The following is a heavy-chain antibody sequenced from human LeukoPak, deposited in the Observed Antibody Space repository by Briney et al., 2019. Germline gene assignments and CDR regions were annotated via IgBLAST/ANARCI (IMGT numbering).Heavy chain of an antibody. CDR1: GYSLTSYR. CDR2: IDPDDYGT. V-gene: IGHV5-51*01. J-gene: IGHJ4*02. CDR3: ARENRDGYMLGY. D-gene: IGHD5-24*01. Sequence: GESLNLSGKGSGYSLTSYRIGGAGQMPGKGLEWMEIIDPDDYGTRNSPSFQGQVTISADKAISTAYLQGSSLKASDTAMYYCARENRDGYMLGYWGQATLVTVS.